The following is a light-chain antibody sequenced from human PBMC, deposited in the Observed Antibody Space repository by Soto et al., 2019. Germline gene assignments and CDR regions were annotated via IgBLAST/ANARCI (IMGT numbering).Light chain of an antibody. CDR3: SSYSSSSTLYV. V-gene: IGLV2-14*01. CDR2: EVS. J-gene: IGLJ1*01. Sequence: QSALTQPASVSGSPGQSITISCTGTSSDVGGYKYVSWYQQYPGKAPKLMIFEVSNRPSGVSTRCSSSKSGSTASPTISGLQAEDEADYSCSSYSSSSTLYVFATGTKLT. CDR1: SSDVGGYKY.